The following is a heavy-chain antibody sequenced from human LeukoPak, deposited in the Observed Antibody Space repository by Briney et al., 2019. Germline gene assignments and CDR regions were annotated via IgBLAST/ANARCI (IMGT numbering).Heavy chain of an antibody. CDR1: GFTFNNYW. J-gene: IGHJ3*02. D-gene: IGHD5-12*01. Sequence: GGSLRLSCAASGFTFNNYWMTWVRQAPGKGLEWVSSISSSSSYIYYADSVKGRFTISRDNTKNSLYLQMNSLRAEDTAVYYCAKDGHGSGYHDAFDIWGQGTMVTVSS. CDR2: ISSSSSYI. V-gene: IGHV3-21*01. CDR3: AKDGHGSGYHDAFDI.